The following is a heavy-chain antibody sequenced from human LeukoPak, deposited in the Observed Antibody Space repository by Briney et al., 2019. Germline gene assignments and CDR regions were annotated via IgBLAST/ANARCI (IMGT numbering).Heavy chain of an antibody. Sequence: SETLSLTCTVSGDSISSTNYYCGWIRQPPGKGLEWIGSIYYSGSTNYNPSLKSRVTISVDTSKNQFSLNLSSVTAADTAMYYCARDSPGFFYPWGQGTLVTVSS. D-gene: IGHD3-3*01. V-gene: IGHV4-39*07. CDR1: GDSISSTNYY. CDR3: ARDSPGFFYP. CDR2: IYYSGST. J-gene: IGHJ5*02.